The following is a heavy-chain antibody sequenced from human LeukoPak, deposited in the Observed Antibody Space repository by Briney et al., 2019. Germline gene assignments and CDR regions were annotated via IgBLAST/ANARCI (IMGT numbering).Heavy chain of an antibody. D-gene: IGHD6-25*01. J-gene: IGHJ4*02. CDR3: ASRGWGIAAYSFDY. Sequence: SETLSLTCAVYGGSFSGYYWSWIRQPPGKGLEWIGEINHSGSTNYNPSLKSRVTISVDTSKNQFSLKLSSVTAADTAVYYCASRGWGIAAYSFDYWGQGTLATVSS. CDR2: INHSGST. CDR1: GGSFSGYY. V-gene: IGHV4-34*01.